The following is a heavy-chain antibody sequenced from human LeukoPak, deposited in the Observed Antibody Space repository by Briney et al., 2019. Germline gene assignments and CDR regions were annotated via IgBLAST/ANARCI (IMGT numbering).Heavy chain of an antibody. Sequence: SETLSLTCTVSGYSISSGYYWGWIRQPPGKGLEWIGSIYHSGNSYYNPSLKSRVTISVDTSKNQFSLKLSSVTAADTAAYYCARDLRSDYNSWIDDWGQGTPVTVSS. J-gene: IGHJ4*02. CDR2: IYHSGNS. CDR1: GYSISSGYY. V-gene: IGHV4-38-2*02. CDR3: ARDLRSDYNSWIDD. D-gene: IGHD3-22*01.